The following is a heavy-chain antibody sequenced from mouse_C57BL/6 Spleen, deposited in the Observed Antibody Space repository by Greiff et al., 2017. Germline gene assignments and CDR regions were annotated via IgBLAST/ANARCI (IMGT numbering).Heavy chain of an antibody. Sequence: EVKLVESGGGLVKPGGSLKLSCAASGFTFSSYAMSWVRQTPEKRLEWVATISDGGSYTYYPDNVKGRFTISRDNAKNNLYLQMSHLKSEDTAMYYCARDHYYGSSFAWFAYWGQGTLVTVSA. CDR1: GFTFSSYA. CDR3: ARDHYYGSSFAWFAY. V-gene: IGHV5-4*01. CDR2: ISDGGSYT. J-gene: IGHJ3*01. D-gene: IGHD1-1*01.